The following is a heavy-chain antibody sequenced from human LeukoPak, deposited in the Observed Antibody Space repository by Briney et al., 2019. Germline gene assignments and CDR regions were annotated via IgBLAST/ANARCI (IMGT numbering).Heavy chain of an antibody. CDR3: ARSKGSADSSGYYVY. V-gene: IGHV3-48*01. Sequence: GGSLRLSCAASRFTFSNYGVNWVRQAPGKGLEWVSYINSRSSTIYYADSVRGRFTISRDNAKNSLYLQMNSLKAEDTAVYYCARSKGSADSSGYYVYWGQGTLVTVSS. CDR1: RFTFSNYG. CDR2: INSRSSTI. D-gene: IGHD3-22*01. J-gene: IGHJ4*02.